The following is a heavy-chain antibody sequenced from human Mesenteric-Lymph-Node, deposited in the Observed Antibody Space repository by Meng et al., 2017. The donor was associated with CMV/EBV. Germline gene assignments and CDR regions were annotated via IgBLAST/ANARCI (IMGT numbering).Heavy chain of an antibody. J-gene: IGHJ6*02. CDR3: TKDLRPGGADV. D-gene: IGHD3-10*01. V-gene: IGHV3-9*03. CDR1: PFAFRKYA. Sequence: SLKISCTVSPFAFRKYAIHWVRQAPGKGLEWVSGFNFDTNRIDYADSVKGRFTVSRDTAKGSLYLQMSSLRVEDMALYYCTKDLRPGGADVWGQGTTVTVSS. CDR2: FNFDTNRI.